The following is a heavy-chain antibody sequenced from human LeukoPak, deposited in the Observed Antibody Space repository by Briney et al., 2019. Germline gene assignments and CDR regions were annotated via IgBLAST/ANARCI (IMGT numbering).Heavy chain of an antibody. J-gene: IGHJ4*02. CDR1: GFTFRSYG. CDR3: AKGSDSSGWYYFDY. Sequence: GGSLRLSCAASGFTFRSYGMHWVRQAPGKGLEWVAVISYDGSNKYYADSVKGRFTISRDNSKNTLYLQMNSLRAEDTAVYYCAKGSDSSGWYYFDYWGQGTLVTVSS. D-gene: IGHD6-19*01. CDR2: ISYDGSNK. V-gene: IGHV3-30*18.